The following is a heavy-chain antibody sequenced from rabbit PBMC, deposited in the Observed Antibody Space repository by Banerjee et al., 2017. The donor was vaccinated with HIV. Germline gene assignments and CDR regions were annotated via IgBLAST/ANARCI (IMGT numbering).Heavy chain of an antibody. D-gene: IGHD4-1*01. CDR3: ARDDISDSGYQFNL. CDR1: GIDFSSSYY. CDR2: IYAGSRDTT. J-gene: IGHJ4*01. Sequence: QEQLEESGGDLVKPGASLTLTCTASGIDFSSSYYICWVRQAPGKGLEYIGCIYAGSRDTTYYASWATGRFTISKTSSTTVTLQMTSLTAADTATYFCARDDISDSGYQFNLWGPGTLVTVS. V-gene: IGHV1S45*01.